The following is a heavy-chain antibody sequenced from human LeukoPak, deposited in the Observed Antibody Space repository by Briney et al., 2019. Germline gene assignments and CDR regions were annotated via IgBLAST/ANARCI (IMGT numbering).Heavy chain of an antibody. CDR2: ISAYNGNT. CDR1: GYTFTSYG. V-gene: IGHV1-18*01. Sequence: ASVKVSCKASGYTFTSYGISWVRQAPGQGLEWMGWISAYNGNTNYAQKLQGRVTMTTDTSTSTAYMELRSLRSDDTAVYYYARAHGGSFRSYFDYWGQGTLVTVSS. D-gene: IGHD1-26*01. CDR3: ARAHGGSFRSYFDY. J-gene: IGHJ4*02.